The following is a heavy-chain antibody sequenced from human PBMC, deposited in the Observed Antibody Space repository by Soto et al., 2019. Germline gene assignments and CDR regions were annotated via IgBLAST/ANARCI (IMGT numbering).Heavy chain of an antibody. V-gene: IGHV4-59*01. CDR2: IYYSGST. J-gene: IGHJ6*02. CDR1: GGSISSYY. CDR3: GRGRVLPTDGDYYYYGMDV. Sequence: SETLSLTCTVSGGSISSYYWSWIRQPPGKGLEWIGYIYYSGSTNYNPSLKSRVTISVDTSKNQFSLKLSSVTAADTAVYYCGRGRVLPTDGDYYYYGMDVWGQGTTVTVSS. D-gene: IGHD1-26*01.